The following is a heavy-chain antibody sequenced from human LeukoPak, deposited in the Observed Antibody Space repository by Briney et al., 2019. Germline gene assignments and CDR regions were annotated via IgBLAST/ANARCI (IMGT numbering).Heavy chain of an antibody. CDR3: ASGSQRGDWFDP. Sequence: SETLSLTCTVSGGSISSYYWGWIRQPPGKGLEWIGSIYYSGSTYYNPSLKSRVTISVDTSKNQFSLKLSSVTAADTAVYYCASGSQRGDWFDPWGQGTLVTVSS. CDR1: GGSISSYY. CDR2: IYYSGST. D-gene: IGHD3-10*01. V-gene: IGHV4-39*07. J-gene: IGHJ5*02.